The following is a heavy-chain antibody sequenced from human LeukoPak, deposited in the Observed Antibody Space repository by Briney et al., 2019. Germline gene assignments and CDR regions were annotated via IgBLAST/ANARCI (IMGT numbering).Heavy chain of an antibody. CDR1: GYTFTSYG. CDR3: ARARYNYGSNWFDP. Sequence: GASVKVSCKASGYTFTSYGISWVRQAPGQGLEWMGWINPNSGGTNYAQKFQGRVTMTRDTSISTGYMELSRLRSDDTAVYYCARARYNYGSNWFDPWGQGTLVTVSS. CDR2: INPNSGGT. D-gene: IGHD5-18*01. V-gene: IGHV1-2*02. J-gene: IGHJ5*02.